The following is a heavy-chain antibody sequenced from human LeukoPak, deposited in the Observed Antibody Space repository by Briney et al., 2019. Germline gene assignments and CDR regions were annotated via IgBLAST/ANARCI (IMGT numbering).Heavy chain of an antibody. J-gene: IGHJ5*02. V-gene: IGHV1-46*01. CDR3: ARGRQLCDFWSGYENWFDP. Sequence: ASVKVSCKASGYTFTSYYMHWVRQAPGQGLEWMGIINPSGGSTSYAQKFQGRVTMTRDTSTSTVYMELSSLRSEDTAVYYCARGRQLCDFWSGYENWFDPWGQGTLVTVSS. CDR1: GYTFTSYY. CDR2: INPSGGST. D-gene: IGHD3-3*01.